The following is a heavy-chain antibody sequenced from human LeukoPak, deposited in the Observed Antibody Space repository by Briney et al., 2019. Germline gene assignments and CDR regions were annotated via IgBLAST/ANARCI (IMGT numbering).Heavy chain of an antibody. Sequence: SETLSLTCTVSGGSISSSSYYWGWIRQPPGKGLEWIGSIYYSGSTYYNPSLKSRVTISVDTSKNQFSLKLSSVTAADTAVYYCARQGATVTTLGAFDIWGQGTMVTVSS. CDR1: GGSISSSSYY. CDR3: ARQGATVTTLGAFDI. J-gene: IGHJ3*02. CDR2: IYYSGST. D-gene: IGHD4-17*01. V-gene: IGHV4-39*07.